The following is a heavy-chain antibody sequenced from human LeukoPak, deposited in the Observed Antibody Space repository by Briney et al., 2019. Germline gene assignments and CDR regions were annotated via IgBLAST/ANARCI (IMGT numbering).Heavy chain of an antibody. V-gene: IGHV1-18*01. CDR3: ARVLGQQPFFQH. CDR1: GYTFTSYG. CDR2: ISAYNGNT. J-gene: IGHJ1*01. D-gene: IGHD6-13*01. Sequence: GASVKVSCKASGYTFTSYGISWVRQAPGQGLEWMGWISAYNGNTNYAQKLQGRVTMTRDTSISTAYMELSRLRSDDTAVYYCARVLGQQPFFQHWGQGTLVTVSS.